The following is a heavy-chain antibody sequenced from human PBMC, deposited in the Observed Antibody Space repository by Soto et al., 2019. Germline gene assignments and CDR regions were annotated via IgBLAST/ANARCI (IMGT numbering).Heavy chain of an antibody. CDR3: ASLGTTLTTFDS. CDR1: GGSISSGNW. Sequence: QVQLQESGPGLVSPSGTLSLTCAVSGGSISSGNWWWWGRQPPGRGLEGSGEIYHSGSTNYNPSLKSRTTISVDKSKNHSSLKPSSVTAADTAVYDCASLGTTLTTFDSWGQGTLVTVSS. CDR2: IYHSGST. V-gene: IGHV4-4*02. J-gene: IGHJ4*02. D-gene: IGHD4-4*01.